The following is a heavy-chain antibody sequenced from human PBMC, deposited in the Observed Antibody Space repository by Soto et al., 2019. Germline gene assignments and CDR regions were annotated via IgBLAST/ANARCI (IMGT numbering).Heavy chain of an antibody. D-gene: IGHD3-3*01. Sequence: GGSLRLSCAASGFTFSSYSMNWVRQAPGKGLEWVSSINSSSSYIYYADSVKGRFTISRDNAKNSLYLQMNSLRAEDTAVYYCARSRYYDFWSGRYYGMDVWGQGTTVTVSS. CDR1: GFTFSSYS. CDR2: INSSSSYI. J-gene: IGHJ6*02. V-gene: IGHV3-21*01. CDR3: ARSRYYDFWSGRYYGMDV.